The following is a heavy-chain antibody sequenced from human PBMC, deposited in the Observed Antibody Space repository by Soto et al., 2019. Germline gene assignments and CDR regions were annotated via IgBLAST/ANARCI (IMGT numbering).Heavy chain of an antibody. V-gene: IGHV1-69*04. CDR1: GGTFSSYT. CDR2: IIPILGIA. CDR3: ARDSCSSTSCYHGY. J-gene: IGHJ4*02. D-gene: IGHD2-2*01. Sequence: GASVKVSCKASGGTFSSYTISWVRQAPGQGLEWMGRIIPILGIANYAQKFQGRVTITADKSTSTAYIELSSLRSEDTAVYYCARDSCSSTSCYHGYWGQGTLVTVSS.